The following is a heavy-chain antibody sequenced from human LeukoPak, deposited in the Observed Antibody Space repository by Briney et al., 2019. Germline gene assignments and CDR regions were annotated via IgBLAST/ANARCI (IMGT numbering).Heavy chain of an antibody. CDR3: ARGPNRYNFDY. J-gene: IGHJ4*02. V-gene: IGHV4-59*01. D-gene: IGHD1-1*01. CDR2: LYYSGRT. Sequence: SETLSLTCTVSGGSISYYYWNWIRQPPGKGLEWIGYLYYSGRTNYNPPLKSRVTISVDTSRNQFSLKLTSVTAADTAVYYCARGPNRYNFDYWGQGTLVTVSS. CDR1: GGSISYYY.